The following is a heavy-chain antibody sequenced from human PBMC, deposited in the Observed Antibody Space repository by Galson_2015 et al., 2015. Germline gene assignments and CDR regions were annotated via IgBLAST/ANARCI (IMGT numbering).Heavy chain of an antibody. J-gene: IGHJ6*03. CDR3: TRHLYGDYGYYYYMDV. CDR1: GFTFSGSA. V-gene: IGHV3-73*01. Sequence: SLRLSCAASGFTFSGSAMHWVRQASGKGLEWVGRIRSKANSYATAYAASVKGRFTISRDDSKNTAYLQMNSLKTEGTAVYYCTRHLYGDYGYYYYMDVWGKGTTVTVSS. D-gene: IGHD4-17*01. CDR2: IRSKANSYAT.